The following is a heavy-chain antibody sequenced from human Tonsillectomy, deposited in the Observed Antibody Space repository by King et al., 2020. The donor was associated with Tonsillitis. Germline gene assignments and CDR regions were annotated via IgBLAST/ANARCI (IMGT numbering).Heavy chain of an antibody. CDR3: ARDDPGQGTLGY. CDR2: INPNSGGT. CDR1: GYTFTGYY. Sequence: VQLVESGAEVKKPGASVKVSCKASGYTFTGYYMHWVRQAPGQGLEWMGWINPNSGGTNFAQKFQGRVNMTRDTSISTAYMELSRLRSDDTAVYYCARDDPGQGTLGYWGQGTLVTVSS. D-gene: IGHD3-16*01. J-gene: IGHJ4*02. V-gene: IGHV1-2*02.